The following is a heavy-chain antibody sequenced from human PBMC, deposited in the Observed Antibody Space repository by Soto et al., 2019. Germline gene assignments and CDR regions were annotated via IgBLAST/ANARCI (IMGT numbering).Heavy chain of an antibody. CDR2: IYYSGST. D-gene: IGHD3-9*01. CDR3: ARERYFDWHSSPYYYGMDV. V-gene: IGHV4-59*01. Sequence: SETLSLTCTVSGGSISRYYWSWILQPPWKGLEWIGYIYYSGSTNYNPSLKSRVTISVDTSKNQFSLKLSSVTAADTAVYYCARERYFDWHSSPYYYGMDVWGQGTTVTVSS. CDR1: GGSISRYY. J-gene: IGHJ6*02.